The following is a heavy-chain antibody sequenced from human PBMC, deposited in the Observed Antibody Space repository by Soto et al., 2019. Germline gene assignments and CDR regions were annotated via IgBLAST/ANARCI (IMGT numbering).Heavy chain of an antibody. D-gene: IGHD3-10*01. CDR3: ARKVRGVITRGYFDY. V-gene: IGHV3-30-3*01. CDR2: ISYDGSNK. Sequence: GVLRLSCAASGFTFSSYAMHWVRQAPGKGLEWVAVISYDGSNKYYADSVKGRFTISRDNSKNTLYLQMNSLRAEDTAVYYCARKVRGVITRGYFDYWGQGTLVTVSS. J-gene: IGHJ4*02. CDR1: GFTFSSYA.